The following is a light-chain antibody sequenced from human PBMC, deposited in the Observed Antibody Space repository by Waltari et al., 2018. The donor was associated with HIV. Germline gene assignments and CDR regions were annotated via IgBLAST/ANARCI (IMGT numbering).Light chain of an antibody. V-gene: IGKV1-33*01. CDR1: QDITNY. Sequence: DIQMTQSPSSLSASVGDRVTITCQASQDITNYLNWYQQKPGKAPKLLIYDASSWETGVPSRFGGSGSGTDFTFTISSLQPEDIATYYCQQYDNLPLTFGGGTEVEIK. CDR3: QQYDNLPLT. CDR2: DAS. J-gene: IGKJ4*01.